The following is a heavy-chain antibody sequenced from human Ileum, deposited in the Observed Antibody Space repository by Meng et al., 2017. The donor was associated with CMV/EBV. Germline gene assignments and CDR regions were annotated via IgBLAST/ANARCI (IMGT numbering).Heavy chain of an antibody. CDR1: DSVSISTES. V-gene: IGHV6-1*01. CDR3: TYGWPLKY. J-gene: IGHJ4*02. CDR2: TWYGSKWYY. Sequence: QVKLQQSGPGLVKPSQTLSLTCAGDSVSISTESWNWIRQSPSRGLEWLGRTWYGSKWYYEYAVSVKSRITIIPDTSQNQISLQLNSVTPDDTAVYYCTYGWPLKYWGQGSLVTVSS. D-gene: IGHD3-10*01.